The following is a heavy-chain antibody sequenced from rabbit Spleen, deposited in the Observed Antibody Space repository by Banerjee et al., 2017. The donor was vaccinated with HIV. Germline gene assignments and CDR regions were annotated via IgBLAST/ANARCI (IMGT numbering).Heavy chain of an antibody. Sequence: QSLEESGGGLVQPEGSLTLTCTASGIDFSSSYFMCWVRQAPGKGLELIACIYTSNTAYTYYASWAKGRFTISKTSSTTVSLQMTSLTAADTATYFCARDFYDDYGNYDLWGPGTLVTVS. CDR1: GIDFSSSYF. D-gene: IGHD2-1*01. J-gene: IGHJ4*01. CDR3: ARDFYDDYGNYDL. V-gene: IGHV1S40*01. CDR2: IYTSNTAYT.